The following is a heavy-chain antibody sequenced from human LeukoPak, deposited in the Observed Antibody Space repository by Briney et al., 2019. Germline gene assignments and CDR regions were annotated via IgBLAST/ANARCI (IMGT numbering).Heavy chain of an antibody. CDR3: ARDPSLYSGSYYRDAFDI. V-gene: IGHV3-21*01. D-gene: IGHD1-26*01. CDR2: ISSSSSYI. Sequence: PGGSLRLXCAASGFTFSSYSMNWVRPAPGKGLEWVSSISSSSSYIYYADSVKGRFTISRDNAKNSLYLQMNSLRAEDTAVYYCARDPSLYSGSYYRDAFDIWGQGTMVTVSS. CDR1: GFTFSSYS. J-gene: IGHJ3*02.